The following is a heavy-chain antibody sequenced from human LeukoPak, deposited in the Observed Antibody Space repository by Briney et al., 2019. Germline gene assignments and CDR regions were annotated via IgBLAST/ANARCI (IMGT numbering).Heavy chain of an antibody. Sequence: PSQTLSLTCTVSGGSISSGGYYWSWIRQHPGQGLEWIGYIYYSGSTYYNPSLKSRVTISVDTSKNQFSLKLSSVTAADTAVYYCARDRPLVVPAGGPDYYYYYGMDVWGQGTTVTVSS. CDR3: ARDRPLVVPAGGPDYYYYYGMDV. CDR1: GGSISSGGYY. J-gene: IGHJ6*02. D-gene: IGHD2-2*01. CDR2: IYYSGST. V-gene: IGHV4-31*03.